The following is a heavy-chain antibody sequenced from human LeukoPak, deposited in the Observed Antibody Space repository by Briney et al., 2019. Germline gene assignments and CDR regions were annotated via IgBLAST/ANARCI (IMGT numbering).Heavy chain of an antibody. V-gene: IGHV1-69*01. CDR3: ARDRIDDILTGYYAPFDP. D-gene: IGHD3-9*01. CDR1: GGTFSSYA. Sequence: ASVKVSCKASGGTFSSYAISWVRQAPGQGLEWMGGIIPIFGTANYAQKFQGRVTITADESTSTAYMELSSLRSEDTAVYYYARDRIDDILTGYYAPFDPWGQGTLVTVSS. J-gene: IGHJ5*02. CDR2: IIPIFGTA.